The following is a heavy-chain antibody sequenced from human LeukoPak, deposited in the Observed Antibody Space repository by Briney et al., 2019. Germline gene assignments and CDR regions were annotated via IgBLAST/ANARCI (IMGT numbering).Heavy chain of an antibody. Sequence: GGSLRLSCAASGFTFSSYAMHWVRQAPGKGLEWVAVISYDGSNKYYADSVKGRFTISRDNSKNTLYLQMNSLRAEDTAVYYCAREEFSYYDILTPGGYFDYWGQGTLVTVSS. D-gene: IGHD3-9*01. CDR1: GFTFSSYA. CDR2: ISYDGSNK. J-gene: IGHJ4*02. V-gene: IGHV3-30-3*01. CDR3: AREEFSYYDILTPGGYFDY.